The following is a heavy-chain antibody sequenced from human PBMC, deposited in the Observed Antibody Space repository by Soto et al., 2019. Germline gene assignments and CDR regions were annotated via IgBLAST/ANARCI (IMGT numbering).Heavy chain of an antibody. CDR3: ATPSYSSRWPGFHYYGMDV. CDR1: GFTFSSYW. V-gene: IGHV3-7*05. CDR2: IKQDGSEK. D-gene: IGHD6-13*01. Sequence: EVQLVESGGGVVQPGGSLRLSCAASGFTFSSYWMSWVRQAPGTGLEWGANIKQDGSEKYYVDSVKGRFTISRDNAKNSLYLQMNSLRAEDTAVYYCATPSYSSRWPGFHYYGMDVWGQGTTVTVSS. J-gene: IGHJ6*02.